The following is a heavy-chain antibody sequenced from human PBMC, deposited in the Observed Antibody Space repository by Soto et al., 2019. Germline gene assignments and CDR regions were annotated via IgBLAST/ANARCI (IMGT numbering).Heavy chain of an antibody. CDR3: AKGLSSDDCFDY. J-gene: IGHJ4*02. D-gene: IGHD6-19*01. CDR1: GFTFSSYA. CDR2: ISGSGGST. Sequence: EVQLLESGGGLVQPGGSLRLSCAASGFTFSSYAMSWVRQAPGKGLEWVSAISGSGGSTYYADSVKGRFTISRDNSKNTLYLQMNSPRAEDTAVYYCAKGLSSDDCFDYWGQGTLVTVSS. V-gene: IGHV3-23*01.